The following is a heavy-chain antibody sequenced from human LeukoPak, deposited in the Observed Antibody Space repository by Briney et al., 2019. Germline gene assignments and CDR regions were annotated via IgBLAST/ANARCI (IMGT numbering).Heavy chain of an antibody. V-gene: IGHV3-33*01. CDR1: GFVFSTYG. CDR2: IWSHGNTK. Sequence: PGTSLRLSCAASGFVFSTYGMHWVRQAPGKGLEWVAVIWSHGNTKKYADSVTGRFTISRDNSKNTPYLEMNTLRAEDTAVYYCARDDDYDDHNTFDMWGHGTMVTVSS. D-gene: IGHD4-17*01. J-gene: IGHJ3*02. CDR3: ARDDDYDDHNTFDM.